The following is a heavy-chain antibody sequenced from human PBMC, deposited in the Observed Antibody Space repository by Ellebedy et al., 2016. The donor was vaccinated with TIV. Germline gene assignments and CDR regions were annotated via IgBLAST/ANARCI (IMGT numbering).Heavy chain of an antibody. CDR2: IYSGGST. CDR1: GFTVSSNY. CDR3: ARVSSMIRDPYAMDV. Sequence: GESLKISCAASGFTVSSNYMSWVRQAPGMGLEWVSVIYSGGSTYYADSVKGRFTISRDNSKNTLYLQMNTLRAEDTAVYYCARVSSMIRDPYAMDVWGQGTTVTVSS. J-gene: IGHJ6*02. D-gene: IGHD3-10*01. V-gene: IGHV3-66*01.